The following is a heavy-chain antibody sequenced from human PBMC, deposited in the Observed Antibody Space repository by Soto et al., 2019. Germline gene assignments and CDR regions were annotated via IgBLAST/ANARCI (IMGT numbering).Heavy chain of an antibody. D-gene: IGHD5-18*01. CDR3: ARVTEQLWLADWFDP. CDR2: INSDGSST. V-gene: IGHV3-74*01. CDR1: GFTFSSYW. J-gene: IGHJ5*02. Sequence: GGSLRLSCAASGFTFSSYWMHWVRQAPGKGLVWVSRINSDGSSTSYADSVKGRFTISRDNAKNTLYLQMNSLRAEDTAVYYCARVTEQLWLADWFDPWGQGTLVTVSS.